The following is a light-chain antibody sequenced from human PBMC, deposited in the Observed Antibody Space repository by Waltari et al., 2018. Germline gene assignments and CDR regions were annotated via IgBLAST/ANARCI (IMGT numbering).Light chain of an antibody. J-gene: IGKJ2*01. CDR2: GAS. Sequence: DIVMTQTPLSSPVTLGQPASISCRSSQSLVHSDGNTYLTWLQQRPGQPPRLLIYGASTRATGIPARFSGSGSGTEFTLTISSLQSEDFAVYYCQQYNNWPYTFGQGTKLEIK. V-gene: IGKV2-24*01. CDR3: QQYNNWPYT. CDR1: QSLVHSDGNTY.